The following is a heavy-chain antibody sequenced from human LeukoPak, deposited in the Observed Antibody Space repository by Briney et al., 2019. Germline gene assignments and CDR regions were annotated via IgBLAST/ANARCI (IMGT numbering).Heavy chain of an antibody. CDR3: AGVEDSSSWVNYYYYYYMDV. Sequence: GSLRLSCAASGFTFSSYSMNWVRQAPGKGLEWVSSISSSSSYIYYADSVKGRFTISRDNAKNSLYLQMNSLRAEDTAVYYCAGVEDSSSWVNYYYYYYMDVWGKGTTVTVSS. CDR2: ISSSSSYI. J-gene: IGHJ6*03. CDR1: GFTFSSYS. V-gene: IGHV3-21*01. D-gene: IGHD6-13*01.